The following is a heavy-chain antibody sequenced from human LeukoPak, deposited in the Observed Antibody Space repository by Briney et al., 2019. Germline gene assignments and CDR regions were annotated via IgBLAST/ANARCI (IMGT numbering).Heavy chain of an antibody. CDR3: ARADIVGATGFDY. CDR2: IYTSGST. D-gene: IGHD1-26*01. V-gene: IGHV4-59*10. J-gene: IGHJ4*02. Sequence: SETLSLTCAVYGGSFSNYYWSWIRQPAGKGLEWIGRIYTSGSTNYNPSLKSRVTMSVDTSKNQFSLKLSSVTAADTAVYYCARADIVGATGFDYWGQGTLVTVSS. CDR1: GGSFSNYY.